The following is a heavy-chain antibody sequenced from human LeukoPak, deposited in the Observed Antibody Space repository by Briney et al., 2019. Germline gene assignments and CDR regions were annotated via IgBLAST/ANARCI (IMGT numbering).Heavy chain of an antibody. Sequence: GGSLRLSCAASGFTFSSYGMTWVRQAPGKGLEWVSTISGSGGSTYYADSVKGRFTISRDNSKNTLHLQMNSLRAEDTAVYYCAKSAYYDSSGFYREYYFDYWGQGTLVTVSS. V-gene: IGHV3-23*01. D-gene: IGHD3-22*01. J-gene: IGHJ4*02. CDR2: ISGSGGST. CDR1: GFTFSSYG. CDR3: AKSAYYDSSGFYREYYFDY.